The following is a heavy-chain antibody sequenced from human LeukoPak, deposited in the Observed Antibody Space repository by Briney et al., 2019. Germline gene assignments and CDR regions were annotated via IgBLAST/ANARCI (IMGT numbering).Heavy chain of an antibody. V-gene: IGHV1-69*13. J-gene: IGHJ3*02. CDR1: GYTFTSYD. D-gene: IGHD6-6*01. CDR2: IIPIFGTA. CDR3: ARDGPGSSDAFDI. Sequence: GASVKVSCKASGYTFTSYDINWVRQATGQGLEWMGGIIPIFGTANYAQKFQGRVTITADESTSTAYMELSSLRSEDTAVYYCARDGPGSSDAFDIWGQGTMVTVSS.